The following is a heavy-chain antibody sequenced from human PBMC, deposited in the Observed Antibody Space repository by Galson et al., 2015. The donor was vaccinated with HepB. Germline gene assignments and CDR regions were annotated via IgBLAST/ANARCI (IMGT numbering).Heavy chain of an antibody. D-gene: IGHD6-19*01. Sequence: SLRLSCAVSGFTFSSYSMNWVRQAPGKGLEWVSSISSSGNYIYYADSVKGRFTISRDNAKNSLYLQMHSLRAEDTAVYYCAREADSGGCNDCWGQGTLVTVSS. CDR1: GFTFSSYS. CDR3: AREADSGGCNDC. J-gene: IGHJ4*02. V-gene: IGHV3-21*01. CDR2: ISSSGNYI.